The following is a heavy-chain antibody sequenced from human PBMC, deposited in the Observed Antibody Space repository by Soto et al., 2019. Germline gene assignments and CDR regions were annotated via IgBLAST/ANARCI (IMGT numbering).Heavy chain of an antibody. CDR1: GGTFSSYA. CDR3: ARDFRRYYDFWSGSRYYYGMDV. D-gene: IGHD3-3*01. CDR2: IIPIFGTA. J-gene: IGHJ6*02. V-gene: IGHV1-69*13. Sequence: ASVKVSCKASGGTFSSYAISWVRRAPGQGLEWMGGIIPIFGTANYAQKFQGRVTITADESTSTAYMELSSLRSEDTAVYYCARDFRRYYDFWSGSRYYYGMDVWGQGTTVTVSS.